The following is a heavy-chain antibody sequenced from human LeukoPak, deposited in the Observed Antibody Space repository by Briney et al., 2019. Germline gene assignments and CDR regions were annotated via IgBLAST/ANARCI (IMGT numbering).Heavy chain of an antibody. CDR2: VYSSGST. D-gene: IGHD2-2*01. CDR1: GGSISSYY. V-gene: IGHV4-59*08. CDR3: ARHGDYYCRSTSCFDY. J-gene: IGHJ4*02. Sequence: SGTLSLTCTVSGGSISSYYWSWIRQPPGKGLEWIGYVYSSGSTNYNPSLKSRVTISVDTSKNQFSLKLSSVTAADTAVYYCARHGDYYCRSTSCFDYWGQGTLVTVSS.